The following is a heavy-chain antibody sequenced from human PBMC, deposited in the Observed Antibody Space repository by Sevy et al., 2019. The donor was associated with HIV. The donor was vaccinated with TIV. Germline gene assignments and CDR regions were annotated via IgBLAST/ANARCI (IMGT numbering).Heavy chain of an antibody. CDR2: ITYSGVNT. D-gene: IGHD3-10*01. J-gene: IGHJ4*02. V-gene: IGHV3-23*01. CDR1: GFNFSTYA. CDR3: AKDRVSGTYYTGDFDY. Sequence: GGSLRLSCAASGFNFSTYAMTWVRQAPGKGLEWVSVITYSGVNTYYADSVKGRFTMSRDNSKNKLYLKMNSLRAEDTAVDYCAKDRVSGTYYTGDFDYWGQGTPVTVSS.